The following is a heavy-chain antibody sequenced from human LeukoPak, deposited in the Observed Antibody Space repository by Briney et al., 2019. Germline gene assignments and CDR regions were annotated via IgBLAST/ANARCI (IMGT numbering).Heavy chain of an antibody. D-gene: IGHD3-22*01. CDR1: GGTFSSYA. J-gene: IGHJ3*02. Sequence: GASVKVSCKASGGTFSSYAISWVRQAPGQGLEWMGGIIPIFGTANYAQKFQGRVTITADESTSTAYMELSSLRSEDTAVYYCATTYYYDSSGYYVAFDIWGQGIMVTVSS. V-gene: IGHV1-69*13. CDR2: IIPIFGTA. CDR3: ATTYYYDSSGYYVAFDI.